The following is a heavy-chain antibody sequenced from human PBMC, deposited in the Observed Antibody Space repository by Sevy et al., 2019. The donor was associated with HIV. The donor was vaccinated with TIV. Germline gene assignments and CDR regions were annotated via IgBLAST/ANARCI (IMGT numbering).Heavy chain of an antibody. CDR3: AKARGRYSSSYDAFDI. CDR1: GFTFSSYA. J-gene: IGHJ3*02. Sequence: GGSLRLSCAASGFTFSSYAMSWARQAPGKGLEWVSAISGSGGSTYYADSVKGRFTISRDNSKNTLYLQMNSLRAEDTAVYYCAKARGRYSSSYDAFDIWGQGTMVTVSS. V-gene: IGHV3-23*01. D-gene: IGHD6-6*01. CDR2: ISGSGGST.